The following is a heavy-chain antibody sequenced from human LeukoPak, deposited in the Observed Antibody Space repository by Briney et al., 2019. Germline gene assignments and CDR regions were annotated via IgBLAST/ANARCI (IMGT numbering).Heavy chain of an antibody. Sequence: RSGGSLRLSCAASGFTFSSYGMHWVRQAPGKGLEWVAVISYDGSNKYYADSLKGRFTISRDNSKNTLYLQMNSLRAEDTAVYYCAKMRESAYYYDSSGYSSPYFDYWGQGTLVTVSS. CDR3: AKMRESAYYYDSSGYSSPYFDY. V-gene: IGHV3-30*18. D-gene: IGHD3-22*01. CDR2: ISYDGSNK. J-gene: IGHJ4*02. CDR1: GFTFSSYG.